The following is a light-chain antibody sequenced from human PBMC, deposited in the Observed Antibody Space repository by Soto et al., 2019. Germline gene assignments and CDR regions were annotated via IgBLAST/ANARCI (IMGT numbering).Light chain of an antibody. CDR1: QAINNN. CDR2: AAS. Sequence: DLQMTQSPSSLSASVGDRVTITCRASQAINNNLAWFQQKPGEAPKSLIHAASSLHSGVPSKFSGSGSGTDFTLSISSLQPEDFATYYCQQYNRFPLTFVQGTRLEIK. CDR3: QQYNRFPLT. J-gene: IGKJ5*01. V-gene: IGKV1-16*02.